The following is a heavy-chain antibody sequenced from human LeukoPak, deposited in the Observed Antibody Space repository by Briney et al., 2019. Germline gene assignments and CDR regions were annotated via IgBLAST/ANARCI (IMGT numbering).Heavy chain of an antibody. J-gene: IGHJ4*02. D-gene: IGHD6-19*01. CDR1: GFTFSSYW. CDR3: ARVLRSYSSGWAYYFDY. V-gene: IGHV3-7*04. Sequence: GGSLRLSCAASGFTFSSYWMSWVRQAPGKGLEWVANIKQDGSEKYYVDSVKGRFTISRDNAKNSLYLQMNSLRAEDTAVYYCARVLRSYSSGWAYYFDYWGXXXXVTVSS. CDR2: IKQDGSEK.